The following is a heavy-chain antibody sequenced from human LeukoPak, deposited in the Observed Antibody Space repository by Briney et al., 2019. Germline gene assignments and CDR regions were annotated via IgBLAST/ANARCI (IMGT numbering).Heavy chain of an antibody. CDR3: VKDLGRYRNNCFDY. D-gene: IGHD1-26*01. V-gene: IGHV3-23*01. CDR1: GFTFSCYA. CDR2: ISGSGGGT. Sequence: GGSLRLSCAASGFTFSCYAMSWVRQAPEKGLGWVSTISGSGGGTYYANPVKGRFTISRDDFKNTLYLQMNSLRAEDTAVYYCVKDLGRYRNNCFDYWGQGTLVTVSS. J-gene: IGHJ4*02.